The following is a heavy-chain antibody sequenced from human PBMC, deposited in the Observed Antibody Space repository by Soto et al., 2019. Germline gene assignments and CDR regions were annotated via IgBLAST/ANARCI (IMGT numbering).Heavy chain of an antibody. CDR1: GFTFSNAW. J-gene: IGHJ6*02. CDR2: IKSKTDGGTT. D-gene: IGHD5-12*01. Sequence: GGSLRLSCAASGFTFSNAWMNWVRQAPGKGLERVGRIKSKTDGGTTDYAAPVKGRFTISRDDSKNTLYLQMNSLKTEDTAVYFCTIVWLQFPPYYYYGXDVWGQGTTVTVS. CDR3: TIVWLQFPPYYYYGXDV. V-gene: IGHV3-15*07.